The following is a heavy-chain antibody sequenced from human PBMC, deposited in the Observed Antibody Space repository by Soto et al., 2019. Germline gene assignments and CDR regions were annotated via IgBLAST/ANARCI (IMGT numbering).Heavy chain of an antibody. CDR3: AKVPNPLTNASRGSNYFDC. D-gene: IGHD2-2*01. Sequence: ASVKVSCKASGYTFTSYGISWVRQAPGQGLEWMGWISAYNGNTNYAQKLQGRVTMTTDTSTSTAYMELRSLRSDDTAVYYCAKVPNPLTNASRGSNYFDCRGQGTMVTVSS. V-gene: IGHV1-18*01. J-gene: IGHJ4*02. CDR2: ISAYNGNT. CDR1: GYTFTSYG.